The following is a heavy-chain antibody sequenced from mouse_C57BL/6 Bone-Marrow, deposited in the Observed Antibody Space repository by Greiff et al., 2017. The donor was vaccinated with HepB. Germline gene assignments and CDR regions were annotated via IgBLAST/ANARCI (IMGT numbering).Heavy chain of an antibody. CDR1: GFTFTDYY. D-gene: IGHD6-1*01. J-gene: IGHJ3*01. Sequence: EVKLEESGGGLVQPGGSLSLSCAASGFTFTDYYMSWVRQPPGKALEWLGFIRNKANGYTTEYSASVKGRFTISRDNSQSILYLQMNALRAEDSATYYCASYSLGFAYWGQGTLVTVSA. V-gene: IGHV7-3*01. CDR3: ASYSLGFAY. CDR2: IRNKANGYTT.